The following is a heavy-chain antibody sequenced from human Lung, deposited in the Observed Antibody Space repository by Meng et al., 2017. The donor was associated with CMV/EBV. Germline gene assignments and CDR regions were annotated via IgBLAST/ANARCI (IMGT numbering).Heavy chain of an antibody. D-gene: IGHD3-10*01. V-gene: IGHV4-31*03. CDR3: ARASYGSGSPLGESWFDP. Sequence: QVPLQVVGPAVVNPSPALSCNCIVSGDSILSGGYYWSWIRQHPGKDLEWIGYIHSSGITYYNPSLRSRLTISVDTSKNQFSLKLSSVTAADTAVYYCARASYGSGSPLGESWFDPWGQGTLVTVSS. J-gene: IGHJ5*02. CDR2: IHSSGIT. CDR1: GDSILSGGYY.